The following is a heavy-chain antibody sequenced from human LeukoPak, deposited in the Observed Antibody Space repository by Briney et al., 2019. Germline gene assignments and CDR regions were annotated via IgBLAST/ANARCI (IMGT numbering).Heavy chain of an antibody. CDR3: ANYGSGSYRFDP. Sequence: PSETLSLTCTVSGDSISSSDYYWGWIRQPPGKGLEWIALINYSGRTFYNPSLKSRVAISVDTSKNLLSLKLSSVTAADTAVYYCANYGSGSYRFDPWGQGTLVTVSS. J-gene: IGHJ5*02. D-gene: IGHD3-10*01. CDR2: INYSGRT. CDR1: GDSISSSDYY. V-gene: IGHV4-39*07.